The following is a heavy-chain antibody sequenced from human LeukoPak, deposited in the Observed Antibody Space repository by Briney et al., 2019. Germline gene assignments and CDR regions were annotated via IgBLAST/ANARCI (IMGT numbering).Heavy chain of an antibody. Sequence: ASVKVSCKASGYTFTNYAISWVRQAPGQGLEWMGWISVYSDDTKSAQNLQGRITMTTDTSTSTAYMELRSLRSDDTVVYYCAREGDSSGYFFRPDYWGQGTLVTVSS. CDR2: ISVYSDDT. CDR1: GYTFTNYA. J-gene: IGHJ4*02. D-gene: IGHD3-22*01. CDR3: AREGDSSGYFFRPDY. V-gene: IGHV1-18*01.